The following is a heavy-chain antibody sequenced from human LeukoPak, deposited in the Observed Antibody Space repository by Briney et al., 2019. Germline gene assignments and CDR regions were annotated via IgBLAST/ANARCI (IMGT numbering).Heavy chain of an antibody. CDR2: VSGNGDST. Sequence: GGSLRLSCAASGFIFSSYAMSWVRQAPGKGLEWVSVVSGNGDSTYYADSVKGRFSISRDNSKNTVSLQMNTLRAEDTAVYYCAKGQRWGQGTLVTVSS. CDR3: AKGQR. V-gene: IGHV3-23*01. J-gene: IGHJ4*02. CDR1: GFIFSSYA.